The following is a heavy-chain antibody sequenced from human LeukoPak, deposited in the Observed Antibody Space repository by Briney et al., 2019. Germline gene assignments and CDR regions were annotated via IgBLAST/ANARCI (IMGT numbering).Heavy chain of an antibody. V-gene: IGHV1-69*13. CDR3: ARVGSVRDYYYYYGMDV. CDR1: GGTFSSYA. CDR2: IIPIFGTA. D-gene: IGHD3-10*02. J-gene: IGHJ6*02. Sequence: GASVKVSCKASGGTFSSYAISWVRQAPGQGLEWMGGIIPIFGTANYAQKFQGRVTITADESTSTAYMELSSLRSEDTAVHYCARVGSVRDYYYYYGMDVWGQGTTVTVSS.